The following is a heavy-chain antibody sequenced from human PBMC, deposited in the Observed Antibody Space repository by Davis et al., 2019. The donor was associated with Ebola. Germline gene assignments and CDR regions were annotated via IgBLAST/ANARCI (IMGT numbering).Heavy chain of an antibody. D-gene: IGHD6-19*01. Sequence: GESLKISCAASGFTFSSYAMRWVRQAPGKGLEWVAVISYDGSNKYYADSVKGRFTISRDNSKNTLYLQMNSLRAEDTAVYYCARGGGYSSGWLDYWGQGTLVTVSS. CDR3: ARGGGYSSGWLDY. V-gene: IGHV3-30-3*01. J-gene: IGHJ4*02. CDR2: ISYDGSNK. CDR1: GFTFSSYA.